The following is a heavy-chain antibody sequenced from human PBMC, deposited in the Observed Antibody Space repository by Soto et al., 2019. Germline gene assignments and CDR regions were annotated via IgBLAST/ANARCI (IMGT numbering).Heavy chain of an antibody. CDR2: ISYDGSNK. Sequence: QVQLVESGGGVVQPGRSLRLSCAASGFTFSSYGMHWVRQAPGKGLEWVAVISYDGSNKYYADSVKGRFTISRDNSKNTLDLQMNSLRAEDTAVYYCAKDHHYDSSGYYLRTPAYYFDYWGQGTLVTVSS. CDR1: GFTFSSYG. V-gene: IGHV3-30*18. D-gene: IGHD3-22*01. CDR3: AKDHHYDSSGYYLRTPAYYFDY. J-gene: IGHJ4*02.